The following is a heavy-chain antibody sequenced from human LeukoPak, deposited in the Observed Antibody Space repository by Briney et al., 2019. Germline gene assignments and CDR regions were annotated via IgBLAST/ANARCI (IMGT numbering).Heavy chain of an antibody. Sequence: SETLSLTCTVSGGSISSSSNYWGWIRQPPGKGLEWIGSIYYSGSTYYNPSLKSRVTISVDTSKNQFSLKLSSVTAADTAVYYCAVQRITMIVVVIGAFDIWGQGTMVTVSS. CDR3: AVQRITMIVVVIGAFDI. V-gene: IGHV4-39*01. CDR1: GGSISSSSNY. J-gene: IGHJ3*02. CDR2: IYYSGST. D-gene: IGHD3-22*01.